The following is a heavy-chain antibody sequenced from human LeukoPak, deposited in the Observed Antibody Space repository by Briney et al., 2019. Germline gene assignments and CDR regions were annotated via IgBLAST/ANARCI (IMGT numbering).Heavy chain of an antibody. V-gene: IGHV3-23*01. CDR2: ISGSGGST. D-gene: IGHD6-25*01. CDR1: GFTFSNYA. J-gene: IGHJ3*01. Sequence: PGGSLRLSCAASGFTFSNYATSWVRQAPGEGLEWVSGISGSGGSTYYADSVKGRFTISRDNSKNTLYLQMNSLRAEDTAVYHCAKGSSGYYFAFDLWGQGTMVTVSS. CDR3: AKGSSGYYFAFDL.